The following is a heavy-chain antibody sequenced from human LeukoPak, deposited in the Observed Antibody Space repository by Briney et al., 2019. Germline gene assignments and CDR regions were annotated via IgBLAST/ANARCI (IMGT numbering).Heavy chain of an antibody. Sequence: VPSLKLSCPASGLTFSSYAMGSVRQAPRKGPGWVSAISGSGGSTYYAASVKGRFTISRDNSKNTIYLQMNGLGAEDTAVYYCGKGSSIAARFDWGQGTLVTVSS. CDR1: GLTFSSYA. D-gene: IGHD6-6*01. V-gene: IGHV3-23*01. J-gene: IGHJ4*02. CDR2: ISGSGGST. CDR3: GKGSSIAARFD.